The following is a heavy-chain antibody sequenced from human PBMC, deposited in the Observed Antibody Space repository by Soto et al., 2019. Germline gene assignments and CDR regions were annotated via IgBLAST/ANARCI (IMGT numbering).Heavy chain of an antibody. J-gene: IGHJ6*02. Sequence: QVQLVESGGGVVQPGRSLRLSCAASGFTFSSYAMHWVRQAPGKGLEWVAVISYDGSNKYYADSVKGRFTISRDNSKNTLYLQMNSLRAEDTAVYYCAREYSSGWPYYYYYGMDVWGQGTTVTVSS. CDR1: GFTFSSYA. CDR3: AREYSSGWPYYYYYGMDV. D-gene: IGHD6-19*01. V-gene: IGHV3-30-3*01. CDR2: ISYDGSNK.